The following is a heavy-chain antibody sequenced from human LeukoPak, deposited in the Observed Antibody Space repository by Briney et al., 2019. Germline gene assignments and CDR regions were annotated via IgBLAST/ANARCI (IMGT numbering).Heavy chain of an antibody. V-gene: IGHV3-53*01. D-gene: IGHD2-15*01. J-gene: IGHJ4*02. CDR1: GCTLSNNY. CDR2: ILDNGDT. CDR3: VRGRLFRGGFDS. Sequence: GGSLRLSCAASGCTLSNNYMSWVRQVPGKGPEWVSGILDNGDTNYADSVKGRFTISRDNSKNTLYLQMSSLRADDTAVYYCVRGRLFRGGFDSWGQGTLVTVS.